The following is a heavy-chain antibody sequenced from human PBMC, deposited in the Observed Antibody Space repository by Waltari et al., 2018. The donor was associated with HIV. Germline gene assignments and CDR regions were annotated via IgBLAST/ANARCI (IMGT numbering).Heavy chain of an antibody. J-gene: IGHJ3*01. CDR1: GFTFSSYT. CDR2: ISNDGNKK. V-gene: IGHV3-30-3*01. Sequence: QVQLVESGGGVVQPGRSLRLSCAASGFTFSSYTIHWVRQAPGKGLEGVAVISNDGNKKYYAESVKGRFTISRDNSKNTLYLQMNSLRVEDTALYYCAREGEGTWEWHAFDVWGQETMVTVSS. D-gene: IGHD1-26*01. CDR3: AREGEGTWEWHAFDV.